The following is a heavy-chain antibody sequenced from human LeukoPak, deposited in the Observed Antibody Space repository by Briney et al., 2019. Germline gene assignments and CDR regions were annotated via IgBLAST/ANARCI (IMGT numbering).Heavy chain of an antibody. Sequence: SETLSLTCTVSGYSISSGYYWGWIRQPPGKGLEWIGEINHSGSTNYNPSLKSRVTISVDTSKNQFSLKLSSVTAADTAVYYCARCVLAAADYYFDYWGQGTLVTVSS. D-gene: IGHD6-13*01. CDR1: GYSISSGYY. CDR2: INHSGST. J-gene: IGHJ4*02. CDR3: ARCVLAAADYYFDY. V-gene: IGHV4-38-2*02.